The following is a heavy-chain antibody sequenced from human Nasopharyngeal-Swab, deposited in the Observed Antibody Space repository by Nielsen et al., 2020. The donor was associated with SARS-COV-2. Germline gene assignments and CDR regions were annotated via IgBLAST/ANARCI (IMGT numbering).Heavy chain of an antibody. D-gene: IGHD2-8*01. CDR3: ARDLVRSGGVCCVGWFDP. Sequence: ASVKVSCKASGYTFTGYYMHWVRQAPGQGLEWMGWINPNSGGTNYAQKFQGLVTMTRDTSISTAYMELKRLRSDDTAVYYCARDLVRSGGVCCVGWFDPWGQGTLVTVSS. J-gene: IGHJ5*02. V-gene: IGHV1-2*04. CDR1: GYTFTGYY. CDR2: INPNSGGT.